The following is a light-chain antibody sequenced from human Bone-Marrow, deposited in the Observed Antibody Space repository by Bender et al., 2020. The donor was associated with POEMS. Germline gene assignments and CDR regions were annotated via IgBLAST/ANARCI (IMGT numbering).Light chain of an antibody. CDR1: SLANQF. Sequence: YELTQPPSVSVPPGQTARITCSGDSLANQFTYWYQQRPGQAPMMIIYKDTERPSGIPERFSGSSSGTTVTLTITGVQAEDEADYYCQSADSTGTYLLFGGGTKLNVL. CDR3: QSADSTGTYLL. V-gene: IGLV3-25*02. J-gene: IGLJ2*01. CDR2: KDT.